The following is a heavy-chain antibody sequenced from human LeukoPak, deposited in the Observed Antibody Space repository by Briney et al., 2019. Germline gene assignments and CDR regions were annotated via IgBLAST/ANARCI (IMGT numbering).Heavy chain of an antibody. CDR2: INPSGGST. Sequence: ASVKVSCKASGYTFTSYYMHWVRQAPGQGLEWMGIINPSGGSTSYAQKSQGRVTMTRDTSTSTVYMELSSLRSEDTAVYYCARYSSGWLLDYWGQGTLVTVSS. J-gene: IGHJ4*02. CDR3: ARYSSGWLLDY. CDR1: GYTFTSYY. V-gene: IGHV1-46*01. D-gene: IGHD6-19*01.